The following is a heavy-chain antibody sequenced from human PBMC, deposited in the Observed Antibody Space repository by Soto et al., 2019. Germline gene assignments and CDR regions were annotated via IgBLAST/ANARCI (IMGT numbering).Heavy chain of an antibody. CDR1: GYTFTSYG. J-gene: IGHJ4*02. D-gene: IGHD3-10*01. CDR3: ARVGDGSGSYYRPLPY. CDR2: ISAYNGNT. Sequence: ASVKVSFKASGYTFTSYGISWVRQAPGQGLEWMGWISAYNGNTNYAQKLQGRVTMTTDTSTSTAYMELRSLRSDDTAVYYCARVGDGSGSYYRPLPYWGQGTLVTVS. V-gene: IGHV1-18*01.